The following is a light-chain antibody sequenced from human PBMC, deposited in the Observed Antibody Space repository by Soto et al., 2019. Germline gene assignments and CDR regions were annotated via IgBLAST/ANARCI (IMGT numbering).Light chain of an antibody. CDR1: QSVTSSF. Sequence: ELVLTQSPGTLSLSPGERAILTCRASQSVTSSFLAWYQQRPGQAPRLLIYGESTRASGIPDRFSGSGSGTDFTLIISRLAPEDFAMYYCHQYGSSPLTFGPGTKVDIK. V-gene: IGKV3-20*01. CDR2: GES. CDR3: HQYGSSPLT. J-gene: IGKJ3*01.